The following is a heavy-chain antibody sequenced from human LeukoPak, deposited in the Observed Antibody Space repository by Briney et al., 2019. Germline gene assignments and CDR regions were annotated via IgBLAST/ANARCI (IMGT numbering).Heavy chain of an antibody. Sequence: SHTLSLTCAISGDSVSSNSAAWNWTRPSPSRGLEWLGRTYYRSKWYNDYAVSVKSRITINPDTSKYQFSLQLNSVTPEDTAVYYCARGLYSSSEGYFDYWGQGTLVTVSS. D-gene: IGHD6-6*01. CDR2: TYYRSKWYN. CDR1: GDSVSSNSAA. V-gene: IGHV6-1*01. CDR3: ARGLYSSSEGYFDY. J-gene: IGHJ4*02.